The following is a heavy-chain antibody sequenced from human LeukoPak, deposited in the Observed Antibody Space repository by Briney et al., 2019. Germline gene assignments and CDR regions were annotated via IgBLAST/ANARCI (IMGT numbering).Heavy chain of an antibody. D-gene: IGHD5-24*01. V-gene: IGHV4-30-4*01. CDR3: ASRRDGYNWYAFDI. CDR2: IYYSGST. J-gene: IGHJ3*02. Sequence: SETLSLTCTVSGGSISSGDYYWSWIRQPPGKGLEWIGYIYYSGSTYYNPSLKSRVTISVDTSKNQFSLKLSSVSAADTAVYYCASRRDGYNWYAFDIWGQGTVVTVSS. CDR1: GGSISSGDYY.